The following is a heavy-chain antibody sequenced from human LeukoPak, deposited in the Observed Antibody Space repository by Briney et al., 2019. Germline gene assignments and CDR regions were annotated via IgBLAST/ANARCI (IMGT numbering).Heavy chain of an antibody. CDR1: GFTFSNYG. CDR2: VSDSGYAA. V-gene: IGHV3-23*01. Sequence: GGSLRLSCAASGFTFSNYGMSWVRQAPGKGLEWVSVVSDSGYAAYYADSVRGRFTISRDNSKNMLYLQMNSLRAEDTAIYYCARDIELSTWGQGTMVSV. D-gene: IGHD5-18*01. CDR3: ARDIELST. J-gene: IGHJ3*01.